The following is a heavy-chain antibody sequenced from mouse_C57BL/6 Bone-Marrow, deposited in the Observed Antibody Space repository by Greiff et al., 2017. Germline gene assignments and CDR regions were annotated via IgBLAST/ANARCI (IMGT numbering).Heavy chain of an antibody. Sequence: VQLQQSGPELVKPGASVKISCKASGYAFSSSWMNWVKQRPGKGLEWIGRIYPGDGDTNYNGKFKGKATLTADKSSSTAYMQLSILTSEDSAVYFCARLCYYFDYWGQGTTLTVSS. J-gene: IGHJ2*01. CDR1: GYAFSSSW. CDR3: ARLCYYFDY. CDR2: IYPGDGDT. V-gene: IGHV1-82*01.